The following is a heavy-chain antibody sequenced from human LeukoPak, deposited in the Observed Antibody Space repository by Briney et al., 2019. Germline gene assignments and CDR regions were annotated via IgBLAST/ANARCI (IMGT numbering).Heavy chain of an antibody. V-gene: IGHV3-30-3*01. J-gene: IGHJ4*02. CDR1: GFTFSTYA. Sequence: GSLRLSCAASGFTFSTYAMHWVRQAPGKGLEWVAVISFDGNNKYYAASVKGRFTISRDNSKNTLYLQMSSLRAEDTAVYYCARDHGRTGWYETVDHWGQGTLVTVSS. CDR2: ISFDGNNK. CDR3: ARDHGRTGWYETVDH. D-gene: IGHD6-19*01.